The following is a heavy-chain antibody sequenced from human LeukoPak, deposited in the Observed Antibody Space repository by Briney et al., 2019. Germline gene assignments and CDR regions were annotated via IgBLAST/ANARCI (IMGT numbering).Heavy chain of an antibody. V-gene: IGHV3-48*01. J-gene: IGHJ4*02. CDR2: IRSSGSTI. Sequence: HPGGSLRLSCAASGFTFSSYGMNWVRQAPGQGLEWVSYIRSSGSTIYYAASVKGRFTISRDKAKNSLYLQMNSLRAEDRAVYYCASPGHSSGYFWGQGTLVTVSS. CDR1: GFTFSSYG. D-gene: IGHD3-22*01. CDR3: ASPGHSSGYF.